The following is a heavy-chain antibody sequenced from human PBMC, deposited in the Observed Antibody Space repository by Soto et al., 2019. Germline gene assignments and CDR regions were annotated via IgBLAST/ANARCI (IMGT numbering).Heavy chain of an antibody. CDR3: ARASPIAVAGTSLNYYGMDV. CDR1: GGSFSGYY. CDR2: INHSGST. D-gene: IGHD6-19*01. Sequence: SETLSLTCAVYGGSFSGYYWSWIRQPPGKGLEWIGEINHSGSTNYNPSLKSRVTISVDTSKNQFSLKLSSVTAADTAVYYCARASPIAVAGTSLNYYGMDVCGQGTTVTVSS. J-gene: IGHJ6*02. V-gene: IGHV4-34*01.